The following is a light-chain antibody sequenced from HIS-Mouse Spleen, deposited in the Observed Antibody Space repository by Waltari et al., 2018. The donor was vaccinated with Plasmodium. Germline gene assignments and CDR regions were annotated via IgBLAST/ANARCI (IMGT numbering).Light chain of an antibody. CDR1: ALPKKY. Sequence: SYELTQPPSVSVSPGQTARITCSGDALPKKYAYWYQQKSGQAPVLVIYEDSKRPSGIPERFSGSSAGTMATLTSGGAQGEDEADYYWYSTDSSGNHRVFGGGTKLTVL. CDR3: YSTDSSGNHRV. J-gene: IGLJ3*02. V-gene: IGLV3-10*01. CDR2: EDS.